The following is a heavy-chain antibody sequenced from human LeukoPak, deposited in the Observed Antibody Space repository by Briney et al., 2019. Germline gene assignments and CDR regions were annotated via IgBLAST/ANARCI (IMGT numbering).Heavy chain of an antibody. D-gene: IGHD3-10*01. V-gene: IGHV3-23*01. CDR1: GFTFSSYD. J-gene: IGHJ3*02. CDR2: ISGSGDKT. CDR3: AKAPYGSFFDAFDI. Sequence: GGSLRLSRAASGFTFSSYDMSWVRQAPGKGLEWVSTISGSGDKTYYAEFVKGRFTISRDNSKNTLYLQMNSLRAEDTAVYYCAKAPYGSFFDAFDIWGQGTMVTVSS.